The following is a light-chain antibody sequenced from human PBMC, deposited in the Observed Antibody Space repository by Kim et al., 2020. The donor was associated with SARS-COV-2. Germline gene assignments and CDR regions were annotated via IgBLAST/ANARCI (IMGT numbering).Light chain of an antibody. CDR1: NIGSKS. J-gene: IGLJ3*02. CDR3: QAWDSSSDHWV. V-gene: IGLV3-21*04. CDR2: YDS. Sequence: SYELTQPPSVSVAPGKTARITCGGNNIGSKSVHWYQQKPGQAPVLVIYYDSDRPSGIPERFSGSNSGNTATLTISRVEAGDEADYYCQAWDSSSDHWVFG.